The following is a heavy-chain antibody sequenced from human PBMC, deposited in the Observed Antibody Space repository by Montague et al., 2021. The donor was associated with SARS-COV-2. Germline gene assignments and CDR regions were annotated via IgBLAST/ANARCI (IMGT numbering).Heavy chain of an antibody. CDR2: IYYSGST. V-gene: IGHV4-30-4*08. Sequence: TLSLTCTVSGASIRSGDYYWSWIRQSPGKGLEWIGYIYYSGSTSYKPSLRSRLGISLDMSNNQFSLRLSAVTAADTAVYYCARIMFRGDPYFYGLDVWGQGTTVTVSS. J-gene: IGHJ6*02. CDR1: GASIRSGDYY. D-gene: IGHD3-10*02. CDR3: ARIMFRGDPYFYGLDV.